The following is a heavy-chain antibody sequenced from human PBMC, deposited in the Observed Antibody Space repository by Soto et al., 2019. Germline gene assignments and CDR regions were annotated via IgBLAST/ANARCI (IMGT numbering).Heavy chain of an antibody. V-gene: IGHV3-30-3*01. CDR2: ISYDGSNQ. D-gene: IGHD6-19*01. Sequence: LRLSFAASGFSFSRHGMHWVRQAPGKGLEWVAVISYDGSNQDYADSVKGRFSISRDNSKNTVYLQMNSLRVEDSAVYYCARDRSSTYYYYGMDLWGQGTTVTVSS. J-gene: IGHJ6*02. CDR3: ARDRSSTYYYYGMDL. CDR1: GFSFSRHG.